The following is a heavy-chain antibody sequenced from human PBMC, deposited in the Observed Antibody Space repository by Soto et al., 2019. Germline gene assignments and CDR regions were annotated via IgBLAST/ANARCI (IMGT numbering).Heavy chain of an antibody. J-gene: IGHJ4*02. CDR1: GFTFSSYP. V-gene: IGHV3-23*01. D-gene: IGHD6-19*01. CDR3: AKLGAVAGKGC. CDR2: ISGSAGST. Sequence: PGGSLRLSCVVSGFTFSSYPMSWVRQAAGKGLGWVAWISGSAGSTYYAGSVKGRFTISRDTSKNTLYLQMNSLRAEDTALYYCAKLGAVAGKGCWGQGTLVTVSS.